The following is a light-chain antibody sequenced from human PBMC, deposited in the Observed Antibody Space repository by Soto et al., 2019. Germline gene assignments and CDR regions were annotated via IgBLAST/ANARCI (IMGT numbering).Light chain of an antibody. CDR3: QQYNSYSPWT. CDR2: DAS. Sequence: IQMTQSPSTLSASVLDRFTITCRASQIISSWLAWYQQKPGKAPKLLIYDASSLESGVPSRFSGSGSGTEFTLTISSLQPDDFATYYCQQYNSYSPWTFGQGTKVDI. J-gene: IGKJ1*01. V-gene: IGKV1-5*01. CDR1: QIISSW.